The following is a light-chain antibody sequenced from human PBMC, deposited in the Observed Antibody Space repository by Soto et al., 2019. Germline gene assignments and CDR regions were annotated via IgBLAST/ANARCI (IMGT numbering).Light chain of an antibody. CDR2: GAS. CDR1: QSVSSNN. Sequence: DIVLTQSPGTLSFSPLEIATLSFSSSQSVSSNNLAWLRQKPGQAPRLLIYGASSRATDIPDRFSGSGSGTDFTLTISRLEPEDFAVYYCQQSSDWSSITFGQGTRLEIK. V-gene: IGKV3D-20*02. CDR3: QQSSDWSSIT. J-gene: IGKJ5*01.